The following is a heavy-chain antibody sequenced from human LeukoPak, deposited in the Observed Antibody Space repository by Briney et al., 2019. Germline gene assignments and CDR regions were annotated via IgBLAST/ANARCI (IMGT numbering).Heavy chain of an antibody. V-gene: IGHV3-66*04. Sequence: TGESLRLSCAASGLTVSSNYMSWVRQAPGKGLEWVSVIYSGGNAYQADSVKGRFIISRDKSKNTLYLQMNSLRAEDTAVYHCARHGSGSLYFDYWGQGTLVTVSS. CDR2: IYSGGNA. CDR1: GLTVSSNY. D-gene: IGHD3-10*01. CDR3: ARHGSGSLYFDY. J-gene: IGHJ4*02.